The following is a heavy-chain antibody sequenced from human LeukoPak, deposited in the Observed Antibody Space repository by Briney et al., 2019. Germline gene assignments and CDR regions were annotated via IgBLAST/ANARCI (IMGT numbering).Heavy chain of an antibody. D-gene: IGHD6-13*01. CDR1: GGSISTYY. CDR3: ARGGIAAAGKSYYYYGMDV. CDR2: IYHSGST. Sequence: SETLSLTCTLSGGSISTYYWSWIRQPSGKGLEWIGYIYHSGSTNYNPSLKSRVTISVDTSKNQFSLKLSSVTAADTAVYYCARGGIAAAGKSYYYYGMDVWGQGTTVTVSS. V-gene: IGHV4-59*01. J-gene: IGHJ6*02.